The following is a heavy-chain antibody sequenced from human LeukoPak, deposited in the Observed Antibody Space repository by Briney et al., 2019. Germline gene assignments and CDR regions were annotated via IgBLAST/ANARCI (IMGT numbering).Heavy chain of an antibody. Sequence: ASVKVSCKASGYTFTSYGISWVRQAPGQGLEWMGWISAYNGNTNYAQKLQGRVTMTTDTSTSTAYMELRSLRSDDTAAYYCARVDSSITIFGVVPTPDAFDIWGQGTMVTVSS. V-gene: IGHV1-18*01. J-gene: IGHJ3*02. D-gene: IGHD3-3*01. CDR1: GYTFTSYG. CDR3: ARVDSSITIFGVVPTPDAFDI. CDR2: ISAYNGNT.